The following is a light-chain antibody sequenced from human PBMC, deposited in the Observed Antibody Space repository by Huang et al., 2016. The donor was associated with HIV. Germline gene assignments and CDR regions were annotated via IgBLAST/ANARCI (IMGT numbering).Light chain of an antibody. CDR2: AAS. CDR1: QSVNTN. CDR3: QQYNKWSPEYT. J-gene: IGKJ2*01. V-gene: IGKV3-15*01. Sequence: VMMLQSPATLAASPGERVTLSCGASQSVNTNLAWYQQKPGQPPGLIIYAASTRATGVPARVAGSGSGTEVTLTIDSLQSDDFAVYYCQQYNKWSPEYTFGQGTRLEIK.